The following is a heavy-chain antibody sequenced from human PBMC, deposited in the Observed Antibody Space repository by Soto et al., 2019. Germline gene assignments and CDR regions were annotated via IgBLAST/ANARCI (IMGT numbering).Heavy chain of an antibody. Sequence: GASVKVSCKASGYTFTSYDINWVRQATGQGLESMGWMNPNSGNTGYAQKFQGRVTMTRNTSISTAYMELSSLRSEDTAVYYCARGDVDIVATSSNYYYYGMDVWGQGTTVTVSS. CDR2: MNPNSGNT. CDR3: ARGDVDIVATSSNYYYYGMDV. D-gene: IGHD5-12*01. V-gene: IGHV1-8*01. J-gene: IGHJ6*02. CDR1: GYTFTSYD.